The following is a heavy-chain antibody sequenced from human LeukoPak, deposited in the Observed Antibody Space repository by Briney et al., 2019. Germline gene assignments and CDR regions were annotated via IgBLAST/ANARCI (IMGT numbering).Heavy chain of an antibody. V-gene: IGHV3-23*01. CDR3: AKERVTVPGTKPDVY. CDR1: GFTFSSYA. Sequence: PGGSLRLSCAASGFTFSSYAMTWVRQAPGKGLEWISAISASGGTTYYADSVKGRFTISRDNSKNTLYLQMNSLRAEDTAVYYCAKERVTVPGTKPDVYWGQGTLVTVSS. J-gene: IGHJ4*02. D-gene: IGHD6-19*01. CDR2: ISASGGTT.